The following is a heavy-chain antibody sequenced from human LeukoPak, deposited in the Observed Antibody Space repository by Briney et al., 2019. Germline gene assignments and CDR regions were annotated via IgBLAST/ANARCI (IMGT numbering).Heavy chain of an antibody. D-gene: IGHD3-3*01. CDR2: ISAYNGNT. CDR1: GYTFTSYG. Sequence: ASVKVSCKAFGYTFTSYGLRWVRQAPGQGREWMGWISAYNGNTNYAQKLQGRVTMTTDTSTSTAYVEVRSLRSDDTAVYYCARVNNYDFLSSFDYWGQGTLVTVPS. CDR3: ARVNNYDFLSSFDY. J-gene: IGHJ4*02. V-gene: IGHV1-18*01.